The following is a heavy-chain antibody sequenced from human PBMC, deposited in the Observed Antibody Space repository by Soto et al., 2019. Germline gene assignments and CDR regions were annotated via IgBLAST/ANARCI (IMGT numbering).Heavy chain of an antibody. CDR3: TRISGYLYNYYGMDV. CDR2: IRSKANSYAT. CDR1: GLTFSGSA. D-gene: IGHD5-12*01. V-gene: IGHV3-73*02. Sequence: EVQLVESGGGLVQPGGSLKLSCAASGLTFSGSAIHWVRQASGKGLEWVGRIRSKANSYATAYAASVKGRFTISGDDSKNTAYRQMNSLKTEDTAVYYCTRISGYLYNYYGMDVWGQGTTVTVSS. J-gene: IGHJ6*02.